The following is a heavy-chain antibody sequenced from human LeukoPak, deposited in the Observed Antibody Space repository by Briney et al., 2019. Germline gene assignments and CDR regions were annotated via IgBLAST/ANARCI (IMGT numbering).Heavy chain of an antibody. CDR3: AKSMIVVVINGRYGMDV. D-gene: IGHD3-22*01. V-gene: IGHV3-74*01. Sequence: GGSLRLSCAAAGFTFSSYWMHCVRQAPGKRLLWVSRINSDGSSTSYADSVKGRFTISRDNAKNTLYLQMNSLRAEDTAVYYCAKSMIVVVINGRYGMDVWGQGTTVTVSS. CDR2: INSDGSST. J-gene: IGHJ6*02. CDR1: GFTFSSYW.